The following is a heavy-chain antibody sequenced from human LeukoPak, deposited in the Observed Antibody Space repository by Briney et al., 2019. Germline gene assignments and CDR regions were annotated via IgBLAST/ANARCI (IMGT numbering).Heavy chain of an antibody. Sequence: PGGSVRLSCAASGFTFSSYAMSWVRQAPGKGLEWVSAISGSGGNTYYADSVKGRFAISRDNSKNTLNLQMSSLRAEDTAVYYCAKDGRYNWNDVGFDYWGQGTLVTVSS. CDR2: ISGSGGNT. D-gene: IGHD1-1*01. CDR3: AKDGRYNWNDVGFDY. V-gene: IGHV3-23*01. CDR1: GFTFSSYA. J-gene: IGHJ4*02.